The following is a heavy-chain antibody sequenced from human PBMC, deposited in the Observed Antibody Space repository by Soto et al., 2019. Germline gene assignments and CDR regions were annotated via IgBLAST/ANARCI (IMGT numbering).Heavy chain of an antibody. CDR1: GSSISSGDYY. Sequence: SETLSLTCTVSGSSISSGDYYWSWIRQAPGKGLEWIGYIYHSGSTYYNPSLKSRVTVSVDTSKNQFSLKLSSVTAADAAVYYCAREGRYCSGGSCYLYGMDVWGQGTTVTVSS. CDR3: AREGRYCSGGSCYLYGMDV. V-gene: IGHV4-30-4*01. CDR2: IYHSGST. J-gene: IGHJ6*02. D-gene: IGHD2-15*01.